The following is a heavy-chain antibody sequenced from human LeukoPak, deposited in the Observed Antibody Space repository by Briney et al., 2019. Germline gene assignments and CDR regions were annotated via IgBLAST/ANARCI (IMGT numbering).Heavy chain of an antibody. CDR2: ISITEGT. Sequence: SETLSLTCSVSGGSVNTYDWSWVRQSAGKGLEWIGRISITEGTNYNPSLKSRVSMSVDASKNQVSPKLGSVTAADTAVYYCARLRRDINDWYADDCWGQETLVTVSS. J-gene: IGHJ4*02. CDR3: ARLRRDINDWYADDC. D-gene: IGHD6-19*01. V-gene: IGHV4-4*07. CDR1: GGSVNTYD.